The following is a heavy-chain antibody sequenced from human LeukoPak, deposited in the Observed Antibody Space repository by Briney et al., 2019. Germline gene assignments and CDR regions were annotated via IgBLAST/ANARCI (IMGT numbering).Heavy chain of an antibody. Sequence: GGSLRLSCAPSGFTFSSYAMSWVRQAPGKGLEWVSAISGSGGSTYYADSVKGRFTISRDNSKNTLYLQMNSLRAEDTAVYYCANFLTGFGTDYWGQGTLVTVSS. J-gene: IGHJ4*02. V-gene: IGHV3-23*01. D-gene: IGHD3-9*01. CDR1: GFTFSSYA. CDR2: ISGSGGST. CDR3: ANFLTGFGTDY.